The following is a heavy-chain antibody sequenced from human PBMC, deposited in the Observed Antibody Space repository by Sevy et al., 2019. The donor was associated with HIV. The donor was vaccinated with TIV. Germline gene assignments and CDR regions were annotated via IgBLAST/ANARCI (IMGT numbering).Heavy chain of an antibody. CDR3: ARDMRRIQLWLPLGYYYYGMDV. CDR1: GYTFTGYY. J-gene: IGHJ6*02. Sequence: ASVKVSCKASGYTFTGYYMHWVRQAPGQGLEWMGWINPNSGGTNYAQKFQGRVTMTRDTSISTAYMELSRLRSDDTAVYYCARDMRRIQLWLPLGYYYYGMDVRGQGTTVTVSS. V-gene: IGHV1-2*02. CDR2: INPNSGGT. D-gene: IGHD5-18*01.